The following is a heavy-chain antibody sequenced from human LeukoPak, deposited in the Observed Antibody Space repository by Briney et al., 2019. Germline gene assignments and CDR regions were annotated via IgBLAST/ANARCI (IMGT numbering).Heavy chain of an antibody. J-gene: IGHJ4*02. CDR3: ARSLTTGSSWYDY. CDR2: ISGSGGST. V-gene: IGHV3-23*01. Sequence: GGSLRLSCAASGFTFSSYAMSWVRQAPGKGLEWVSAISGSGGSTYYADSVKGRFTISRDNAKNSLYLQMNSLRAEDTAVYYCARSLTTGSSWYDYWGQGTLVTVSS. CDR1: GFTFSSYA. D-gene: IGHD6-13*01.